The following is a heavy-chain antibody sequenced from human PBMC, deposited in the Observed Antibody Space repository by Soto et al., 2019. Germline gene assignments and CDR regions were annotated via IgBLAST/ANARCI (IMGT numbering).Heavy chain of an antibody. CDR3: ARHHEYVWGTYRWALDY. Sequence: QLQLQESGPGLVKASETLSLTCTVSGGSISSSAYYWGWIRQPPGTGLEWIGSMLYSGSTYYNPSLRSRVTISVATSKNQFSLRLRSVTAADTAVYYCARHHEYVWGTYRWALDYWGQGTLVTVSS. D-gene: IGHD3-16*02. V-gene: IGHV4-39*01. J-gene: IGHJ4*02. CDR2: MLYSGST. CDR1: GGSISSSAYY.